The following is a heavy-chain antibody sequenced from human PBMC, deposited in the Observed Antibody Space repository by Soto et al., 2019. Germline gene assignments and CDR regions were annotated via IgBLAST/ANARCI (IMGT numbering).Heavy chain of an antibody. CDR1: GFTFSYYG. J-gene: IGHJ5*02. CDR3: AKDYLRWAQP. D-gene: IGHD1-26*01. V-gene: IGHV3-23*01. CDR2: ISGSGST. Sequence: GGSLRLSCVASGFTFSYYGMSWVRQAPGKGLEWVSAISGSGSTFYADSVKGRFTISRDNSKNTLFLQMNSLGAQDTAVYYCAKDYLRWAQPWGQGTLVTVSS.